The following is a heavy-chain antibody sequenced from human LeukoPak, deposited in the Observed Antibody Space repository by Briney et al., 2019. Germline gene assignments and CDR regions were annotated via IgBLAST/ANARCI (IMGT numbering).Heavy chain of an antibody. CDR3: ARGVLGGYDFPHHFDC. CDR1: GYTFTSYG. V-gene: IGHV1-18*01. CDR2: ISAYNGNT. D-gene: IGHD5-12*01. J-gene: IGHJ4*02. Sequence: ASVKVSCKASGYTFTSYGISWVRQAPGQGLEWMGWISAYNGNTNYAQKLQGRVTMTTDTSTSTAYMELRSLRSDDTAVYYCARGVLGGYDFPHHFDCWGQGTLVTVSS.